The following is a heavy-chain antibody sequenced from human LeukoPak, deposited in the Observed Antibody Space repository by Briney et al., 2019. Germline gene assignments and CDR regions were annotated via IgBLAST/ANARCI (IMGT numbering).Heavy chain of an antibody. CDR1: GFTFSSNY. Sequence: GGSLRLLCGASGFTFSSNYMSWVRQARGKGLEWVSVIYSGGITSYEDCVNSSFTISRDNSKNQMHLQMDSLRAEDTAVYYRARDHGDYYFDYWGQGTLVTVSS. J-gene: IGHJ4*02. CDR2: IYSGGIT. CDR3: ARDHGDYYFDY. V-gene: IGHV3-66*01. D-gene: IGHD2-21*02.